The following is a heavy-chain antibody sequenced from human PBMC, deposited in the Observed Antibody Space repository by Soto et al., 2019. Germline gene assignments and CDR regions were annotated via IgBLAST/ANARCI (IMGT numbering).Heavy chain of an antibody. CDR2: IYHSGST. V-gene: IGHV4-4*02. Sequence: PSGTLSLTCTVSGGSISSSKWWSGIRQPPGKGLEGIWEIYHSGSTNYNPSLKRRVTISVDKYKNQFALKLSSVPAADTAVYYCARPYRAPTWFDPWGQGTLVTVSS. CDR1: GGSISSSKW. CDR3: ARPYRAPTWFDP. J-gene: IGHJ5*02.